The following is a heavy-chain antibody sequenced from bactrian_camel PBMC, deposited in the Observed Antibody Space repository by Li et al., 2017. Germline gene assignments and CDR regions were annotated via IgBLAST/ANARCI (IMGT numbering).Heavy chain of an antibody. CDR1: GIIDSKQC. CDR2: IDTDDST. V-gene: IGHV3S53*01. D-gene: IGHD2*01. CDR3: AAELAPCMHIDTVASAFY. J-gene: IGHJ4*01. Sequence: HVQLVESGGGSVQAGGSLRLSCVVSGIIDSKQCLAWFRQAPGKEREGVAAIDTDDSTSYAASVKGRFTISKDNAKHTLYLQMNSLKPEDTAMYFCAAELAPCMHIDTVASAFYWGQGTQVTVS.